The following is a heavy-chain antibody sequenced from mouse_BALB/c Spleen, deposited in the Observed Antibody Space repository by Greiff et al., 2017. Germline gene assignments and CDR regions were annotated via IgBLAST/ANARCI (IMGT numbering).Heavy chain of an antibody. Sequence: QVHVKQSGPGLVQPSQSLSITCTVSGFSLTSYGVHWVRQSPGKGLEWLGVIWSGGSTDYNAAVISRLSISKDNSKSQVFFKMNSLQANDTAIYYCARKGGDDWGQGTSVTVSS. CDR2: IWSGGST. CDR1: GFSLTSYG. J-gene: IGHJ4*01. CDR3: ARKGGDD. V-gene: IGHV2-2*02.